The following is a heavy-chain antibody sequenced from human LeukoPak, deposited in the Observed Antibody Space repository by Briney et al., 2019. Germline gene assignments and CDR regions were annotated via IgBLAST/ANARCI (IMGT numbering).Heavy chain of an antibody. V-gene: IGHV3-64*01. CDR3: ARDGVVRYVAWLINYYMDV. CDR2: ISGNGGST. D-gene: IGHD3-9*01. Sequence: PGGSLRLSCAASGFTFTNHAMQWVRQAPGKGLEYVSAISGNGGSTYYANSVKGRFTISRDNSKNTVYLQMGSLRPEVMAVYYCARDGVVRYVAWLINYYMDVWGKGTTVTVSS. CDR1: GFTFTNHA. J-gene: IGHJ6*03.